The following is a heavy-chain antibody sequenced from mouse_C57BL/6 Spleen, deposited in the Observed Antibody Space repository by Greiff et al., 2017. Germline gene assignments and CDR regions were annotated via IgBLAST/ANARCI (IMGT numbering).Heavy chain of an antibody. V-gene: IGHV1-7*01. CDR1: GYTFTSYW. Sequence: VQVVESGAELAKPGASVKLSCKASGYTFTSYWMHWVKQRPGQGLEWIGYINPSSGYTKYNQKFKDKATLTADKSSSTAYMQLSSLTYEDAAVYYCTRGYYEAIDYWGQGTSVTVSS. J-gene: IGHJ4*01. D-gene: IGHD1-1*01. CDR3: TRGYYEAIDY. CDR2: INPSSGYT.